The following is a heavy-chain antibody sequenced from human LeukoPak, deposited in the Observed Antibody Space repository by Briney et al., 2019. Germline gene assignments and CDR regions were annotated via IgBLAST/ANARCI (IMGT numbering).Heavy chain of an antibody. CDR3: ARHFVTITMIVGDDAFDI. D-gene: IGHD3-22*01. CDR1: GDSISSSSYY. Sequence: SETLSLTCVVSGDSISSSSYYWGWIRQSPVKGLEWIGNIYYSGSTYYNPSLKSRVTISVDTSKNQFSLKLSSVTAADTAVYYCARHFVTITMIVGDDAFDIWGQGTMVTVSS. CDR2: IYYSGST. J-gene: IGHJ3*02. V-gene: IGHV4-39*01.